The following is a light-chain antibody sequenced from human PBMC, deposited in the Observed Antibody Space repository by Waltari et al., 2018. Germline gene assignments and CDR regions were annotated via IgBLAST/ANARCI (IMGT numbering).Light chain of an antibody. CDR3: QQYYSFPLT. V-gene: IGKV1D-8*01. J-gene: IGKJ4*01. Sequence: VIWMTQSPSLLSASTGDRFTISCRMSQVISSYLAWYQQKPGKAPELLIYAASTLQSGVPSRFSGSGSGTDFTLTISCLQSEDFATYYCQQYYSFPLTFGGGTKVEIK. CDR2: AAS. CDR1: QVISSY.